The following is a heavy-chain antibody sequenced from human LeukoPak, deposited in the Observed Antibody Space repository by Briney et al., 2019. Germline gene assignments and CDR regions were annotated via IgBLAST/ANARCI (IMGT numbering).Heavy chain of an antibody. D-gene: IGHD3-16*01. J-gene: IGHJ4*02. CDR2: IQRDGSSP. CDR1: GFTFSSYW. V-gene: IGHV3-74*01. CDR3: SRGHYGPDY. Sequence: PGGSLRLSCAASGFTFSSYWMHWVRQAPGKGLEWVSGIQRDGSSPTYADSVKGRFTISRDNAKGSVYLQVNILRAEDTAVYYCSRGHYGPDYWGQGTLVTVSS.